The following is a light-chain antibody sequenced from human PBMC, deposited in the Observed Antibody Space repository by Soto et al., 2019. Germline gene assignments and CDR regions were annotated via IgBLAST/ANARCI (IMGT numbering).Light chain of an antibody. Sequence: DIQMTQYPSTVSASVGDRVTITCRASQSISTWLAWYQQKPGKAPKLLIYEASTLKSGVPSRFSGSGSGTEFTLTISSLQPDDFATYHCQQYYSYSWTFGQGTKVEIK. CDR1: QSISTW. J-gene: IGKJ1*01. CDR2: EAS. CDR3: QQYYSYSWT. V-gene: IGKV1-5*03.